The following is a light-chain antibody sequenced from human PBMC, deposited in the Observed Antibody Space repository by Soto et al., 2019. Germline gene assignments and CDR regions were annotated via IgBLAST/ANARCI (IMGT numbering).Light chain of an antibody. Sequence: QSVLMQPPSVSAAPGQKVTISCSGSSSNIGNNYVSWYQQLPGTAPKLLIYDNNKRPSGIPDRFSGSKSGTSATLGITGLXXXXXXDYYCGTWDSSLSAGFGGGTKLTVL. V-gene: IGLV1-51*01. CDR3: GTWDSSLSAG. CDR1: SSNIGNNY. J-gene: IGLJ2*01. CDR2: DNN.